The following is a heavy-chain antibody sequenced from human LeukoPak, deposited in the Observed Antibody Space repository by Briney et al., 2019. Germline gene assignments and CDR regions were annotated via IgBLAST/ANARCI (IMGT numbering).Heavy chain of an antibody. J-gene: IGHJ4*02. Sequence: GESLKISRKGSGYSFTTYWIAWVRQMPGKGLEWMGIIYPGDSDTRYSPSFQGQVTISADKSITTAYLQWSSLKASDTAIYYCARTMGTSTSSTLDYWGQGTLVTVSS. V-gene: IGHV5-51*01. D-gene: IGHD2-2*01. CDR3: ARTMGTSTSSTLDY. CDR1: GYSFTTYW. CDR2: IYPGDSDT.